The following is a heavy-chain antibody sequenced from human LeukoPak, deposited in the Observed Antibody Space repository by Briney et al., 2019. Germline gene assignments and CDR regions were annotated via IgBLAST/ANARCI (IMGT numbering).Heavy chain of an antibody. CDR2: IRQDGDTK. CDR3: ARSLPYGTTWYGRSDF. J-gene: IGHJ4*02. CDR1: GFTFSSYW. D-gene: IGHD6-13*01. V-gene: IGHV3-7*03. Sequence: GGSLRLSCAASGFTFSSYWMNWARQAPGKGLEWVANIRQDGDTKYYVDSVKGRFTISRDNAMNSLYLQMNSLRAEDTAIYYCARSLPYGTTWYGRSDFWGQGTLVTVSS.